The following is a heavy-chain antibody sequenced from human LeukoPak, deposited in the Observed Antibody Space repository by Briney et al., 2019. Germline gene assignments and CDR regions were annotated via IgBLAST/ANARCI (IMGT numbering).Heavy chain of an antibody. V-gene: IGHV3-21*01. CDR1: GFTFSSYS. D-gene: IGHD6-19*01. CDR2: ISSSSSYI. Sequence: GGSLRLSCAASGFTFSSYSMNWVRQAPGKGLEWVSSISSSSSYIYYADSVKGRFTISRDNAKNSLYLHMNSLRAEDTAVYYCARDTGGAVADASAFDIWGQGTMVTVSS. CDR3: ARDTGGAVADASAFDI. J-gene: IGHJ3*02.